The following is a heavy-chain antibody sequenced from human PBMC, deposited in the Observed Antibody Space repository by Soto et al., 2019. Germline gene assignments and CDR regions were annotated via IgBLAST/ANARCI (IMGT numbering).Heavy chain of an antibody. CDR1: GFTFDTYA. CDR3: AKDPRIAPTGPTSVRYYYYYMDV. D-gene: IGHD6-13*01. J-gene: IGHJ6*03. CDR2: ISHDGNRK. V-gene: IGHV3-30*04. Sequence: GGSLRLSCAASGFTFDTYAMHWVRQAPGKGLEWVTVISHDGNRKNYADSVKGRFTISRDNSINTLYLQMSNLRAEDTAFYYCAKDPRIAPTGPTSVRYYYYYMDVWGKGTTVTVSS.